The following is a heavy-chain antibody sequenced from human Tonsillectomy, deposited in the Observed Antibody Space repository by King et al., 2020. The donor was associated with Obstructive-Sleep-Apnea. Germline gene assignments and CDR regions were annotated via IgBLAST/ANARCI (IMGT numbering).Heavy chain of an antibody. V-gene: IGHV3-48*04. CDR1: GFTFSSYS. J-gene: IGHJ4*02. CDR3: ARDQGTFDY. CDR2: ISSIISTI. Sequence: VQLVESWGGFVQPGGALRLSCAASGFTFSSYSMNWVRQAPGKGLVWVSYISSIISTIYYAESVKGRFTISRDNAKNSLYLQMNSLRAEDTAVYYCARDQGTFDYWGQGTLVTVSS.